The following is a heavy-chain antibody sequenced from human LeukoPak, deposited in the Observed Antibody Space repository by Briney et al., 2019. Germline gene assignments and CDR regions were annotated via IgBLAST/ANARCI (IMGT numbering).Heavy chain of an antibody. CDR3: AKDINYDSSGKLDY. CDR2: ISGGST. J-gene: IGHJ4*02. V-gene: IGHV3-38-3*01. Sequence: GGSLRLSCAASGFTVSSNEMSWVRQAPGKGLEWVSSISGGSTYYADSRKGRFTISRDNAKNSLYLQMNSLRAEDTALYYCAKDINYDSSGKLDYWGQGTLVTVSS. CDR1: GFTVSSNE. D-gene: IGHD3-22*01.